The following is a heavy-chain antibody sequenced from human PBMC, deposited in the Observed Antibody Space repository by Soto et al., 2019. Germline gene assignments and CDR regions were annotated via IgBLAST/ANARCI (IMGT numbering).Heavy chain of an antibody. J-gene: IGHJ6*02. Sequence: PSETLSLACAVYGGSFSDYFWNWIRQPPGKWLEWIGEINHSGNTDYNPSLKSRVTISLDTSKNQFSLMLDSVTAADTAVYYCARGPRRGYTFGTEYYYYALDVWGQGTPVTVSS. CDR3: ARGPRRGYTFGTEYYYYALDV. V-gene: IGHV4-34*01. D-gene: IGHD5-18*01. CDR1: GGSFSDYF. CDR2: INHSGNT.